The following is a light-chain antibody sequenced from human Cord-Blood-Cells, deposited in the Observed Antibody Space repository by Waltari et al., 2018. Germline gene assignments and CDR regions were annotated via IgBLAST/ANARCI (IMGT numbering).Light chain of an antibody. CDR3: CSYAGSSNVV. CDR2: EGS. J-gene: IGLJ2*01. V-gene: IGLV2-23*01. CDR1: SSDVGSYNL. Sequence: QSALTQPASVPGSPGQSITISCTGTSSDVGSYNLLSRYQQHPCKAPKLMIYEGSKRPSGVSNRFSGSKSGNTASLTISGLQAEDEADYYCCSYAGSSNVVFGGGTKLTVL.